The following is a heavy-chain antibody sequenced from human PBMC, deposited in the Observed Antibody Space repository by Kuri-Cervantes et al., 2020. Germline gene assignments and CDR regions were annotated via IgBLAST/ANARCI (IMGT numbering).Heavy chain of an antibody. CDR3: AKQVYYGSGSYSHYYGMDV. Sequence: GESLKISCASSGFTFTSYYMHWVRQAPGQGLEWMGIINPSGGSTSYAQKFQGRVTMTTDTSTSTAYMELRSLRSDDTAVYYCAKQVYYGSGSYSHYYGMDVWGQGTTVTVSS. CDR1: GFTFTSYY. V-gene: IGHV1-46*01. J-gene: IGHJ6*02. CDR2: INPSGGST. D-gene: IGHD3-10*01.